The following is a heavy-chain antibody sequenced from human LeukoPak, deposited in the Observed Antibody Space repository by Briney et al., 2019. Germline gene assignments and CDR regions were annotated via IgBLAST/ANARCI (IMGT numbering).Heavy chain of an antibody. V-gene: IGHV3-30*18. CDR3: AKDHPPHDTAGY. CDR1: GFTFSSYG. D-gene: IGHD1-1*01. Sequence: GRSLRLSCAASGFTFSSYGMHWVRQAPGKGLEWVAVISYDGSNKYYADSVKGRFAISRDNSKNTLYLQMNSLRAEDTAVYYCAKDHPPHDTAGYWGQGTLVTVSS. J-gene: IGHJ4*02. CDR2: ISYDGSNK.